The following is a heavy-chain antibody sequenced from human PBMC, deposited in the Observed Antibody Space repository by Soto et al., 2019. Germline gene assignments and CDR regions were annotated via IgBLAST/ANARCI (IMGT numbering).Heavy chain of an antibody. D-gene: IGHD6-13*01. V-gene: IGHV4-31*03. CDR1: GGSISSGGYY. J-gene: IGHJ4*02. CDR3: AREGPGGDPGARAKQQLVLPYFDY. CDR2: IYYSGST. Sequence: SETLSLTCTVSGGSISSGGYYWSWIRQHPGKGLEWIGYIYYSGSTYYNPSLKSRVTISVDTSKNQFSLKLSSVTAADTAVYYCAREGPGGDPGARAKQQLVLPYFDYWGQGTLVTVSS.